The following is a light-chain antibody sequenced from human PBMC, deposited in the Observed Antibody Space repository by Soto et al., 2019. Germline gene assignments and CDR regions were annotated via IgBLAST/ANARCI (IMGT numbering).Light chain of an antibody. CDR2: VNSDGSH. Sequence: VLTQSPSASASLRASVKFTCTLSSGYSSYAIAWHQQQPEKGPRYLMKVNSDGSHTKGDGIPDRFSGSSSGAERYLTISSLQSEDEADYYCQTWGTGIRGVFGGGTKLTVL. J-gene: IGLJ2*01. CDR1: SGYSSYA. CDR3: QTWGTGIRGV. V-gene: IGLV4-69*01.